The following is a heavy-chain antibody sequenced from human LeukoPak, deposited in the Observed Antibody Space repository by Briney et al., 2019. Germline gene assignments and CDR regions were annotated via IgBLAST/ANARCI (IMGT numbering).Heavy chain of an antibody. CDR2: IYYSGST. CDR3: ARHTARNCGGDCGFDY. Sequence: PSETLSLTCTVSGGSISSSSYYWGWIRQPPGKGLEWIGSIYYSGSTYYNPSLKSRVIISVDTSKNQFSLKLSSVTAADTAMYYCARHTARNCGGDCGFDYWGQGTLVTVSS. CDR1: GGSISSSSYY. D-gene: IGHD2-21*02. V-gene: IGHV4-39*01. J-gene: IGHJ4*02.